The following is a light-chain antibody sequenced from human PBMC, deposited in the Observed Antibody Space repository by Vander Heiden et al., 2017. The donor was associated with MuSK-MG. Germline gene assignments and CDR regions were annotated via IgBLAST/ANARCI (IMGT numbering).Light chain of an antibody. J-gene: IGLJ2*01. V-gene: IGLV2-14*03. CDR1: LTDIGGFIY. CDR2: DVR. Sequence: QPALTQPASVSGSPGQSITISCTARLTDIGGFIYVSWYQRHPGKAPKLLLYDVRYRPSGVSSRFSGSKSGNTASLTISGLQTEDEADYYCCSYTDIGTLVFGGGTKLTVL. CDR3: CSYTDIGTLV.